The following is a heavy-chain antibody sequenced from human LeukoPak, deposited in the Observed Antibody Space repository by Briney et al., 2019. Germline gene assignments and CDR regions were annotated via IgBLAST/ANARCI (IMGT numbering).Heavy chain of an antibody. Sequence: ASVKVSCKASGYSFTGYYMHWVRQAPGQGLEWMGWINPNSGDTKYAQKFQGRVTMTRDTSISTAYMELSRLRSDDTAVYYCARETRLWWLRSGYYYYMDVWGKGTTVTISS. D-gene: IGHD5-12*01. CDR3: ARETRLWWLRSGYYYYMDV. CDR1: GYSFTGYY. J-gene: IGHJ6*03. V-gene: IGHV1-2*02. CDR2: INPNSGDT.